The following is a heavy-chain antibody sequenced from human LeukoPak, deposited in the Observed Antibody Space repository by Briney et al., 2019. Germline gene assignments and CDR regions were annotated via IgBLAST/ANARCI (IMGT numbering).Heavy chain of an antibody. D-gene: IGHD6-13*01. J-gene: IGHJ3*02. V-gene: IGHV4-61*02. Sequence: PSQTLSLTCTVSGGSISSGSYYWSWIRQPAGKGLEWIGRIYTSGSTNYNPSLKSRVTISVDTSENQFSLKLSSVTAADTAVYYCARENSSSWFDAFDIWGQGTMVTVSS. CDR3: ARENSSSWFDAFDI. CDR1: GGSISSGSYY. CDR2: IYTSGST.